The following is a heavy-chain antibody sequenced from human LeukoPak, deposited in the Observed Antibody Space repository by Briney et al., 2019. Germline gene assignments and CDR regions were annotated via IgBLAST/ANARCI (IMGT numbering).Heavy chain of an antibody. CDR1: GXTXXSYA. CDR2: ISGSGGRP. J-gene: IGHJ4*02. Sequence: GGSLRLSCAASGXTXXSYAXXXVXXAPXXGLEWVSAISGSGGRPYXADSVKGRFNISRDNYKNTLYLQMNSLRAEDTAVYYCAKDKAWIAAAGTLDYWGQGTLVTVSS. V-gene: IGHV3-23*01. D-gene: IGHD6-13*01. CDR3: AKDKAWIAAAGTLDY.